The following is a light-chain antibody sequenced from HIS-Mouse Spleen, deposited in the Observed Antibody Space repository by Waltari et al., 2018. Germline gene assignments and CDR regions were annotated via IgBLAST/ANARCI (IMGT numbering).Light chain of an antibody. J-gene: IGLJ3*02. V-gene: IGLV2-23*01. Sequence: QSALTPPASVSGAPAQSFTISCTAHTSYVGICYLASWYQQHPGKAPKLMIYEGSKRPSGVSNRFSGSKSGNTASLTISGLQAEDEADYYCCSYAGSSTGVFGGGTKLTVL. CDR2: EGS. CDR1: TSYVGICYL. CDR3: CSYAGSSTGV.